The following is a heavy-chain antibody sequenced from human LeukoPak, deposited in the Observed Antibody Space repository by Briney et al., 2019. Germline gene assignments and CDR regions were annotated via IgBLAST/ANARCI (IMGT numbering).Heavy chain of an antibody. Sequence: GGSLRLSCAASGFTFSSYGMHWVRQAPGKGLELVAFIRYDGSNKYYADFVKGRFTISRDNSKNTLYLQMNSLRAEDTAVYYCAKDRDYGELGAFDIWGQGTMVTVSS. V-gene: IGHV3-30*02. D-gene: IGHD4-17*01. J-gene: IGHJ3*02. CDR2: IRYDGSNK. CDR3: AKDRDYGELGAFDI. CDR1: GFTFSSYG.